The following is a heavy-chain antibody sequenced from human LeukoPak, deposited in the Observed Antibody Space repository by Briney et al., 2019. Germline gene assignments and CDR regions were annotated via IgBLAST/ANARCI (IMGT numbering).Heavy chain of an antibody. J-gene: IGHJ4*02. V-gene: IGHV3-7*01. CDR1: GFTFSNYW. D-gene: IGHD5-18*01. Sequence: GGSLRLSCVASGFTFSNYWMTWVRQAPGKGLEWVANIKQDGGQTYYVDSVKGRFTISRDNAKNSLYLQMNSLRGEDTAMYFCARIGYSSSCLDYWGQGTLVTVSS. CDR2: IKQDGGQT. CDR3: ARIGYSSSCLDY.